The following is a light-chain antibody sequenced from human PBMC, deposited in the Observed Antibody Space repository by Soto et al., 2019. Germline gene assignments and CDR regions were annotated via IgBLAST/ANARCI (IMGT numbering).Light chain of an antibody. J-gene: IGKJ2*01. CDR3: QQTYSTPLT. V-gene: IGKV1-39*01. CDR1: PTITTY. CDR2: AAI. Sequence: DIQMTQSPSSLSSSVGDRVTITCRASPTITTYLNWYQHKPGKAPKLLIYAAISLQSGGPSRLSGSGSRTDFTLTSSSLQPEDFATYYCQQTYSTPLTFGQGTKVDIK.